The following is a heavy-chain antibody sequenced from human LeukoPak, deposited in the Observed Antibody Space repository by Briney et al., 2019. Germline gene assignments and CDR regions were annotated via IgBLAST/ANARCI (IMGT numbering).Heavy chain of an antibody. CDR3: ARESVPAVAARRGLNY. J-gene: IGHJ4*02. Sequence: ASVKVSCKTSGYTFTDYDITWVRQAPGQGLEWMGWINPNSGGTNYAQKFRGRVTMTRDTSISTVYMEMSRLRSDDTAVYYCARESVPAVAARRGLNYWGQGTLVAVSS. D-gene: IGHD6-6*01. CDR1: GYTFTDYD. V-gene: IGHV1-2*02. CDR2: INPNSGGT.